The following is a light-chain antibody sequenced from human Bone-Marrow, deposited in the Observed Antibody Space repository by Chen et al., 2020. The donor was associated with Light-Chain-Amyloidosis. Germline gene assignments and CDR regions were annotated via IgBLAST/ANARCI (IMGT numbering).Light chain of an antibody. J-gene: IGKJ5*01. V-gene: IGKV4-1*01. Sequence: DIVMTQSPVSLAVSLGERATINCKSSQSVYGSDNRNSLAWYQQKPGQPLKVLFYWASTRESGVPDRFSCSGSGTDFTLTISSLQAEDVAVYYCQQYFSLPITFGQGTRLEIK. CDR1: QSVYGSDNRNS. CDR3: QQYFSLPIT. CDR2: WAS.